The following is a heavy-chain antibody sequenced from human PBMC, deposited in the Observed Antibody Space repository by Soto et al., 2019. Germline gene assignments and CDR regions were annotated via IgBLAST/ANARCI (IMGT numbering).Heavy chain of an antibody. Sequence: QVQLQESGPGLVKPSETLSLTCTVSGGSISSYYWSWIRQPPGKGLEWIGYIYYSGSTNYNPSLKSRVTISVDTSKNQFSLKLSSVTAADTAVYYCAREAVWVTHEVYFDYWGQGTLVTVSS. J-gene: IGHJ4*02. V-gene: IGHV4-59*01. D-gene: IGHD2-21*02. CDR3: AREAVWVTHEVYFDY. CDR2: IYYSGST. CDR1: GGSISSYY.